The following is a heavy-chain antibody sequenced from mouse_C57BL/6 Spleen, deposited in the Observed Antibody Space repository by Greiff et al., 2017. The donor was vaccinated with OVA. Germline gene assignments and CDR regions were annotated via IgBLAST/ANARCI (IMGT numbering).Heavy chain of an antibody. CDR3: ARSGLDYGDYYAMDY. CDR2: IYPGDGDT. J-gene: IGHJ4*01. Sequence: QVQLKQSGAELVKPGASVKISCKASGYAFSSYWMNWVKQRPGKGLEWIGQIYPGDGDTNYNGKFKGKATLTADKSSSTAYMQLSSLTSEDSAVYFCARSGLDYGDYYAMDYWGQGTSVTVSS. V-gene: IGHV1-80*01. D-gene: IGHD2-4*01. CDR1: GYAFSSYW.